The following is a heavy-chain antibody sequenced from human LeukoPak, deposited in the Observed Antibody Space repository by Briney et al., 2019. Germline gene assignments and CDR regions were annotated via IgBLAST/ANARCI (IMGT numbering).Heavy chain of an antibody. CDR2: IWYDGSNK. V-gene: IGHV3-33*01. CDR1: GFTFSSYG. Sequence: GRSLRLSCAASGFTFSSYGMHWVRQAPGKGLEWVALIWYDGSNKYYADSVKGRFTISRDNSKNTLYLQMNSLRAEDTAVYYCARDLGGYYDSSGSPDYWGQGTLVTVSS. D-gene: IGHD3-22*01. J-gene: IGHJ4*02. CDR3: ARDLGGYYDSSGSPDY.